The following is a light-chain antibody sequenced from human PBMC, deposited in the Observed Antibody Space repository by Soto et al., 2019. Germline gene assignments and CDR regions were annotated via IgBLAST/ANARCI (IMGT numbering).Light chain of an antibody. CDR2: EVS. CDR3: SSYAGSNTVV. J-gene: IGLJ2*01. CDR1: SSDVGGYND. Sequence: QAVLTQPPSASGSPGQSVTSSCTGTSSDVGGYNDVSWYQEHPGKAPKLVIYEVSERPSGVPDRFSGSKSGNTASLTVSGLQAEDEADYYCSSYAGSNTVVFGGGTKLTVL. V-gene: IGLV2-8*01.